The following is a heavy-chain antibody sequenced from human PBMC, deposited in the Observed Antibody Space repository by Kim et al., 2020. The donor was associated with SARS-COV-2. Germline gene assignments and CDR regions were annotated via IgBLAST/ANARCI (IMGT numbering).Heavy chain of an antibody. CDR3: ARDIASYSSGWIYYYYGMDV. J-gene: IGHJ6*02. CDR1: GFTFSSYG. V-gene: IGHV3-30*04. D-gene: IGHD6-19*01. CDR2: ISYDGSNK. Sequence: GGSLRLSCAASGFTFSSYGMHWVRQAPGKGLEWVAVISYDGSNKNYVDSVKGRFTISRDNSKNTLYLQVNSPRAEDTAVYYCARDIASYSSGWIYYYYGMDVWGQGTTVTVSS.